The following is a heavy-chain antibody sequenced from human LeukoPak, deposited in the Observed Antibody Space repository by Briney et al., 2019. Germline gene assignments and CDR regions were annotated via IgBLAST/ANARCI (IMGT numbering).Heavy chain of an antibody. J-gene: IGHJ4*02. Sequence: SETLSLTCTVSGGSITTYYWSWLRQSPGRGLEWIGYIHHSVSPTYNPSLKSRVTISVDTSKNQFSLKVSSVTAADTAVYYCARDILMVGATHYFDYWGQGSLVTVSS. CDR2: IHHSVSP. CDR1: GGSITTYY. D-gene: IGHD1-26*01. CDR3: ARDILMVGATHYFDY. V-gene: IGHV4-59*01.